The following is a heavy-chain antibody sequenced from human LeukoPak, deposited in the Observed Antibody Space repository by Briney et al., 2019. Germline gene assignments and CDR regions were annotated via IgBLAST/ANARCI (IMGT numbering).Heavy chain of an antibody. CDR3: AKQDIVVVPAAMWFDP. CDR2: ISGSGGST. J-gene: IGHJ5*02. CDR1: GFTFSSYA. Sequence: ASLRLSCAASGFTFSSYAMSWVRQAPGKGLEWVSAISGSGGSTYYADSVEGRFTISRDNSKNTLYLQMNSLRAEDTAVYYCAKQDIVVVPAAMWFDPWGQGTLVTVSS. V-gene: IGHV3-23*01. D-gene: IGHD2-2*01.